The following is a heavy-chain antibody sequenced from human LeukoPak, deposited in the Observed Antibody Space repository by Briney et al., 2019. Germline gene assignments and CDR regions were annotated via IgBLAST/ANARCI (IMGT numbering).Heavy chain of an antibody. CDR3: ARGRRGVRGALLYYYYYYMDV. V-gene: IGHV4-59*01. Sequence: PSETLSLTCTVSGVSISSYYWSWIRQPPGKGLEWIGYIYYSGSTNYNPSLKSRVTISVDTSKNQFSLKLSSVTAADTAVYYCARGRRGVRGALLYYYYYYMDVWGKGTTVTISS. CDR1: GVSISSYY. D-gene: IGHD3-10*01. J-gene: IGHJ6*03. CDR2: IYYSGST.